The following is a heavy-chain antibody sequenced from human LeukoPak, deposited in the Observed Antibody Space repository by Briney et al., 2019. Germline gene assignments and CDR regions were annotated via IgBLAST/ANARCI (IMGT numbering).Heavy chain of an antibody. V-gene: IGHV4-61*01. Sequence: PSETLSLTCTVSGYSISSGYYWSWIRQPPGKGLEWIGYIYYSGSTNYNPSLKSRVTISVDTSKNQFSLKLSSVTAADTAVYYCARGAGGYFDYWGQGTLVTVSS. J-gene: IGHJ4*02. D-gene: IGHD2-8*02. CDR3: ARGAGGYFDY. CDR2: IYYSGST. CDR1: GYSISSGYY.